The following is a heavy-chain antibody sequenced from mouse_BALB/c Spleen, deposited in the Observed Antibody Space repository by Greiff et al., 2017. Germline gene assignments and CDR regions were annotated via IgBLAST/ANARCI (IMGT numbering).Heavy chain of an antibody. CDR1: GFTFSSYT. CDR2: ISSGGSYT. V-gene: IGHV5-6-4*01. CDR3: TRDRDGSDY. Sequence: EVQVVESGGGLVKPGGSLKLSCAASGFTFSSYTMSWVRQTPEKRLEWVATISSGGSYTYYPDSVKGRFTISRDNAKNPLYLQMSSLKSEDTAMYYCTRDRDGSDYWGQGTTLTVSS. J-gene: IGHJ2*01. D-gene: IGHD2-3*01.